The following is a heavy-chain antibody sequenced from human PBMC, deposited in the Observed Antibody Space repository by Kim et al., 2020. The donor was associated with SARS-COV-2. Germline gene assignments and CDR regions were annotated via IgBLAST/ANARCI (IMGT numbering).Heavy chain of an antibody. CDR3: ARADSYGRDY. CDR1: GGSVSSGSYY. Sequence: SETLSLTCTVSGGSVSSGSYYWSWIRQPPGKGLEWIGYIYYSGSTNYNPSLKSRVTISVDTSKNQFSLKLSSVTAADTAVYYCARADSYGRDYWGQGTLVTVSS. CDR2: IYYSGST. V-gene: IGHV4-61*01. J-gene: IGHJ4*02. D-gene: IGHD5-18*01.